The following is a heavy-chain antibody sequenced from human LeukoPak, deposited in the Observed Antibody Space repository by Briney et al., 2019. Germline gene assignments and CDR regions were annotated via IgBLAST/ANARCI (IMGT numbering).Heavy chain of an antibody. J-gene: IGHJ4*02. CDR3: ARVSSGWVDY. D-gene: IGHD6-19*01. V-gene: IGHV3-53*01. CDR2: IYSGDSS. Sequence: SGGSLRLSCAASGFTVSSNYMTWVRQAPGEGLEWFSVIYSGDSSYYADSVKGRFTISRDNSKNTLYLQMNSLRAEDTAVYYCARVSSGWVDYWGQGTLVTVSS. CDR1: GFTVSSNY.